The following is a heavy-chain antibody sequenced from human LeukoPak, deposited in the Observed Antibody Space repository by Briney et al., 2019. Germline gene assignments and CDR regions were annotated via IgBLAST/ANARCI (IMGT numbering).Heavy chain of an antibody. V-gene: IGHV5-51*01. CDR1: GYSFTSYW. J-gene: IGHJ4*02. D-gene: IGHD5-18*01. CDR2: IYLGDSDT. CDR3: ARQSRVGIQLWLGDLDY. Sequence: GESLKVSCKGSGYSFTSYWIGWVRQMPGKGLEWMGIIYLGDSDTRYSPSFQGQVTISADKSISTAYLQWSSLKASDTAMYYCARQSRVGIQLWLGDLDYWGQGTLVTVSS.